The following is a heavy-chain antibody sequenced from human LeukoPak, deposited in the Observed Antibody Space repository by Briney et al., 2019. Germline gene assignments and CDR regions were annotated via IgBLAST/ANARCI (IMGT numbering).Heavy chain of an antibody. CDR2: IRYDGSNK. V-gene: IGHV3-30*02. CDR1: GFTFSSCG. CDR3: AKDLELLDPYYFDY. Sequence: GGSLRLSCAASGFTFSSCGMHWVRQAPGKGLEWVAFIRYDGSNKYYADSVKGRFTISRDNSKNTLYLQMNSLRAEDTAVYYCAKDLELLDPYYFDYWGQGTLVTVSS. D-gene: IGHD1-7*01. J-gene: IGHJ4*02.